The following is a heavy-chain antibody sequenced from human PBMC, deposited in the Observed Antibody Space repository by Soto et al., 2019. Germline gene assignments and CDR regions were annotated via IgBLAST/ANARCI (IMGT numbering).Heavy chain of an antibody. V-gene: IGHV1-18*01. CDR3: AAGAMVRGVIDYYYMDV. Sequence: ASVKVSCKASGYTFTSYGISWVRQAPGQGLEWMGWISAYNGNTNYAQKLQGRVTMTTDTSTSKAYMELRSLRSDDTAVYYCAAGAMVRGVIDYYYMDVWGKGTTVTVSS. CDR1: GYTFTSYG. D-gene: IGHD3-10*01. CDR2: ISAYNGNT. J-gene: IGHJ6*03.